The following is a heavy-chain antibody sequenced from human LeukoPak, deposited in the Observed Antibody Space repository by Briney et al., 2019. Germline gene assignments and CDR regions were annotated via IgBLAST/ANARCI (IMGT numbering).Heavy chain of an antibody. J-gene: IGHJ6*03. CDR3: ARGGGSGWYNYYYYYMDV. D-gene: IGHD6-19*01. CDR1: GYTFTSYG. CDR2: MNPNSGNT. V-gene: IGHV1-8*03. Sequence: ASVKVSCKASGYTFTSYGISWVRQAPGQGLEWMGWMNPNSGNTGYAQKFQGRVTITRNTSISTAYMELSSLRSEDTAVYYCARGGGSGWYNYYYYYMDVWGKGTTVTVSS.